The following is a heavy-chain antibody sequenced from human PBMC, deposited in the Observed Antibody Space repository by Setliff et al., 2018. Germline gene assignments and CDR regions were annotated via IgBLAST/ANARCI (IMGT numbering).Heavy chain of an antibody. CDR2: INPHSGGT. D-gene: IGHD3-9*01. CDR3: ARHGDASFYYDILTGHSPPYYFDY. V-gene: IGHV1-2*02. CDR1: GYTFSAYY. J-gene: IGHJ4*02. Sequence: ASVKVSCKASGYTFSAYYIHWVRQAPGQGLEWMGWINPHSGGTNFPQTFQGRVTMTRDTSINTAYMELSTLTSDDTAVYYCARHGDASFYYDILTGHSPPYYFDYWGQGTLVTVSS.